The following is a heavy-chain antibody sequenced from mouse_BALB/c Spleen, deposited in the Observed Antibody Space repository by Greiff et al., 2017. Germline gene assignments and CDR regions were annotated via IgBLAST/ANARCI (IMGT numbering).Heavy chain of an antibody. CDR3: ARDYLYAMDY. CDR2: IYPGNGDT. V-gene: IGHV1-12*01. Sequence: QVQLQQPGAELVKPGASVKMSCKASGYTFTSYNMHWVKQTPGQGLEWIGAIYPGNGDTSYNQKFKGKATLTADKSSSTAYMQLSSLTSEDSAVYYCARDYLYAMDYWGQGTSVTVSS. D-gene: IGHD5-5*01. J-gene: IGHJ4*01. CDR1: GYTFTSYN.